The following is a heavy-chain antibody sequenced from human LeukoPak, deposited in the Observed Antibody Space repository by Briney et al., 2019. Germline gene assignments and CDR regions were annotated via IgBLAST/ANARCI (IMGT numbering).Heavy chain of an antibody. D-gene: IGHD5-24*01. Sequence: SVKVSCKASGGSFISCAFSWVGQATRQGLEGMGGIIPTFGTENYEHPSQDRLTTITDDSTSTAYIELRSLSSAADAAVYCSGDGPRMATVTGRWFDPWGQGTLVTVSS. CDR2: IIPTFGTE. V-gene: IGHV1-69*05. CDR1: GGSFISCA. J-gene: IGHJ5*02. CDR3: SGDGPRMATVTGRWFDP.